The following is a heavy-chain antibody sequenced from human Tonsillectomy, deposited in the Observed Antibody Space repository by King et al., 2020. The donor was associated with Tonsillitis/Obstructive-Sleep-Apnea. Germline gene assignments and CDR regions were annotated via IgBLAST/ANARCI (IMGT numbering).Heavy chain of an antibody. CDR1: GYSFTSYA. CDR3: ARDPIDDRNYVVGFDY. J-gene: IGHJ4*02. V-gene: IGHV7-4-1*02. CDR2: INTNTGNP. D-gene: IGHD1-14*01. Sequence: QLVQSGSGLKKPGASVKVSCKASGYSFTSYAINWVRQAPGQGLEWLGWINTNTGNPTYAQGFTGRFVFSLDTSVSTAYLQISSLKSEDTAVYYCARDPIDDRNYVVGFDYWGQGTLVTVSS.